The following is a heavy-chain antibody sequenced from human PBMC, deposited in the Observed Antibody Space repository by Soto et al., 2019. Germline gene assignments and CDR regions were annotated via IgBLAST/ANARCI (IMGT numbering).Heavy chain of an antibody. CDR2: IIPILGIA. D-gene: IGHD1-1*01. CDR1: GGTFSSYT. J-gene: IGHJ6*02. V-gene: IGHV1-69*02. CDR3: ARAGLQLERRYYYGMDV. Sequence: QVQLVQSGAEVKKPGSSVKVSCKASGGTFSSYTISWVRQAPGQGLEWMGRIIPILGIANYAQKFQGRVTITADKSTSKAYMELSSLRSEDTAVYYCARAGLQLERRYYYGMDVWGQGTTVTVSS.